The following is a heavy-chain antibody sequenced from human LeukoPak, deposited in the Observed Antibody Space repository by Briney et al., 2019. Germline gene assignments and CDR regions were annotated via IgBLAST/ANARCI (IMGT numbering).Heavy chain of an antibody. CDR1: GFTFSSYW. Sequence: GGSLRLSCAASGFTFSSYWMSWVRQAPGQGLEWVANIKQDGSEKYYVDSVKGRFTVSRDNAKNSLYLQMNSLRAEDTAVYYCARDGDYGDYGYWGQGTLVAVCS. J-gene: IGHJ4*02. V-gene: IGHV3-7*01. CDR3: ARDGDYGDYGY. D-gene: IGHD4-17*01. CDR2: IKQDGSEK.